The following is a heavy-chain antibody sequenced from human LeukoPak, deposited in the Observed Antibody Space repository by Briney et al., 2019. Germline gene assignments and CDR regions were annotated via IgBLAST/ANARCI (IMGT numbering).Heavy chain of an antibody. CDR1: GGSISSSSYY. Sequence: SETLSLTCTVSGGSISSSSYYWGWIRQPPGKGLEWIGSIYYSGSTYYNPSLKSRVTISVDTSKNQISLKLSSVTAADTAVYYCARVEVDESGGIGIFDYWGQGTLVTVSS. CDR2: IYYSGST. CDR3: ARVEVDESGGIGIFDY. V-gene: IGHV4-39*07. J-gene: IGHJ4*02. D-gene: IGHD3-3*02.